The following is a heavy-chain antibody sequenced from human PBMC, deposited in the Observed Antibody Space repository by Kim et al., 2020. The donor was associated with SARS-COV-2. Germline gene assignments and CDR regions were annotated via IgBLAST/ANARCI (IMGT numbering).Heavy chain of an antibody. J-gene: IGHJ4*02. CDR2: INTDTGNP. V-gene: IGHV7-4-1*02. D-gene: IGHD3-16*02. CDR1: GYTFTNYA. CDR3: ARVIWGSYRYTDS. Sequence: ASVKVSCKASGYTFTNYAISWVRQAPGRGLEWMGWINTDTGNPTYAQAFTGRFVFSVDTSVSTTYLQISSLKAEDTALYYCARVIWGSYRYTDSWGQGTL.